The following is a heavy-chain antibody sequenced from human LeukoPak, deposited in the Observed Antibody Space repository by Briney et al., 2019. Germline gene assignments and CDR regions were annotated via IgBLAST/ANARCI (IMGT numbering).Heavy chain of an antibody. CDR1: GFTFSSYA. J-gene: IGHJ5*02. D-gene: IGHD3-3*01. CDR2: ISGSGGST. CDR3: AKPPASIFGVVDNWFDP. V-gene: IGHV3-23*01. Sequence: GGSLRLSCAASGFTFSSYAMSWARQAPGKGLEWVSAISGSGGSTYYADSVKGRFTISRDNSKNTLYLQMNSLRAEDTAVYYCAKPPASIFGVVDNWFDPWGQGTLVTVSS.